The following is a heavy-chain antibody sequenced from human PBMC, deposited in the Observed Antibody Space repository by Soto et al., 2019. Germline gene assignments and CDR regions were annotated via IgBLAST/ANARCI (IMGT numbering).Heavy chain of an antibody. J-gene: IGHJ6*02. CDR2: IYYSGTT. CDR1: GGSISSGGYY. CDR3: ARGSPYTVLDF. Sequence: PSETLSLTCTVSGGSISSGGYYWSWIRQHPGKGLEWIGYIYYSGTTYYNPSLKSRVTISVDTSKNQLSLKLSSVTAADTALYYCARGSPYTVLDFWVQGTTVPVSS. D-gene: IGHD4-17*01. V-gene: IGHV4-31*03.